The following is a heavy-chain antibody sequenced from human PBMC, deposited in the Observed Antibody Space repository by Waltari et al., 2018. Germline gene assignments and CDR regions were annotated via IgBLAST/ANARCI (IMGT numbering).Heavy chain of an antibody. Sequence: QVQLQQWGAGLLKPSETLSLTCAVYGGSFSGYYWSWIRQPPGKGLEWIGEINHSGSTNYNPSLKSRVTISVDTSKNQFSLKLSSVTAADTAVYYCARGKGWNIEYYMDVWGKGTTVTVSS. J-gene: IGHJ6*03. CDR3: ARGKGWNIEYYMDV. D-gene: IGHD1-1*01. V-gene: IGHV4-34*01. CDR1: GGSFSGYY. CDR2: INHSGST.